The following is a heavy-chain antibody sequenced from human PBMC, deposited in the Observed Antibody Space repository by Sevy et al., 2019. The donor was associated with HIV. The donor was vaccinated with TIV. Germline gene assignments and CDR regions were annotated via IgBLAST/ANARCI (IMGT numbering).Heavy chain of an antibody. D-gene: IGHD2-15*01. CDR3: AKAHADCSGGTCYTAHYYYDMDV. Sequence: GGSLRLSCAASGFAFSDYAMHWVRQAPGKGLEWVAAISYAGVNKYFADSVKGRFTVSKDNSKNTLYLEMNSLRAEETAVYYCAKAHADCSGGTCYTAHYYYDMDVWGRGATVTVSS. CDR1: GFAFSDYA. J-gene: IGHJ6*02. V-gene: IGHV3-30*18. CDR2: ISYAGVNK.